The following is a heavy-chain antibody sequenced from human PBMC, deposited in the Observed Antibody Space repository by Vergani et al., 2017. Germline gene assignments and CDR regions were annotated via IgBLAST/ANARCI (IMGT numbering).Heavy chain of an antibody. CDR2: IRSKAYGQAT. V-gene: IGHV3-49*03. CDR3: ARQGPLVGAPGGVDY. J-gene: IGHJ4*02. Sequence: EVQLVGSGGDLVQPGRSLRLSCTASGFTFGYYAMDWFRQAPGQGLEWVGGIRSKAYGQATIYAASVKGRFTISADKSISTAYLQWSSLKASDTAMYYCARQGPLVGAPGGVDYWGQGTLVTVSS. D-gene: IGHD1-26*01. CDR1: GFTFGYYA.